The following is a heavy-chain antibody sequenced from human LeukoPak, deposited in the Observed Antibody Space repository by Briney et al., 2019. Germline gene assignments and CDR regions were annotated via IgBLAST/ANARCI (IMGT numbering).Heavy chain of an antibody. J-gene: IGHJ4*02. D-gene: IGHD3-3*01. CDR1: DGSISSGGYS. Sequence: SETLSLTCAVSDGSISSGGYSWSWIRQPPGKGLEWIGYIYHSGSTYYNPSLKTRVTISVDRSKNQFSLKLSSVTAADTAVYYCARDRGRWDTIFGVVKYFDYWGQGTLVTVSS. CDR3: ARDRGRWDTIFGVVKYFDY. V-gene: IGHV4-30-2*01. CDR2: IYHSGST.